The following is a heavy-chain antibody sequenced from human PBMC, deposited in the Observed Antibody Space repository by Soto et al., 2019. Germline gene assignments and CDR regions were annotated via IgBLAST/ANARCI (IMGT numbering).Heavy chain of an antibody. CDR2: TFYRPKWYN. CDR3: ERANTAFFGLVPLFDY. Sequence: SQTLSLTCGISGDSVSNNRAAWNRIRQSPLRGLEWLGRTFYRPKWYNDYAESGQRRITINPDTSKNQFSLQLNSVIPEDTAVYYCERANTAFFGLVPLFDYWGQGSLVTVSS. V-gene: IGHV6-1*01. J-gene: IGHJ4*02. D-gene: IGHD3-3*01. CDR1: GDSVSNNRAA.